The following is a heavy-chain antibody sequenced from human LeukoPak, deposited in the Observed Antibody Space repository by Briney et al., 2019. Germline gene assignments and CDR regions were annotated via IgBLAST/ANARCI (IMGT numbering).Heavy chain of an antibody. CDR1: GFTFSSYA. Sequence: GRSLRLSCAASGFTFSSYAMHWVRQAPGKGLEWVAVISYDGSNKYYADSVKGRFTISRDNSKNTLYLQMNSPRAEDTAVYYCARDKYSSGRLDYWGQGTLVTVSS. J-gene: IGHJ4*02. D-gene: IGHD6-19*01. V-gene: IGHV3-30*04. CDR2: ISYDGSNK. CDR3: ARDKYSSGRLDY.